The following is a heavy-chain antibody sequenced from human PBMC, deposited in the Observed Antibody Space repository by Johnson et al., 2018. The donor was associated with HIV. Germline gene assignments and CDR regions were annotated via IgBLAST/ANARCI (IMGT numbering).Heavy chain of an antibody. V-gene: IGHV3-66*01. CDR3: ARGRISMTVVDLRGGGFDI. J-gene: IGHJ3*02. Sequence: VQLVESGGGLVQPGGSLRLSCAASGFSFSSYWMSWVRQAPGKGLEWVSVIYSGGSTYYADSVKGRFTISRDNSNNTLYLQMSSLRVEDTAVYVCARGRISMTVVDLRGGGFDIWGQGTMVTVSS. CDR2: IYSGGST. D-gene: IGHD3-22*01. CDR1: GFSFSSYW.